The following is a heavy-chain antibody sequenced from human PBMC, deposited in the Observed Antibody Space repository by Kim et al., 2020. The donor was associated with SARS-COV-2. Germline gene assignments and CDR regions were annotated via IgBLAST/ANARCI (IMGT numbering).Heavy chain of an antibody. D-gene: IGHD2-8*01. CDR1: GFTFSSYG. V-gene: IGHV3-30*18. CDR3: AKDRPANGVCYPFCSFGMDV. Sequence: GGSLRLSCAASGFTFSSYGMHWVRQAPGKGLEWVAVISYDGSNKYYADSVKGRFTISRDNSKNTLYLQMNSLRAEDTAVYYCAKDRPANGVCYPFCSFGMDVWGQGTTVTVSS. J-gene: IGHJ6*02. CDR2: ISYDGSNK.